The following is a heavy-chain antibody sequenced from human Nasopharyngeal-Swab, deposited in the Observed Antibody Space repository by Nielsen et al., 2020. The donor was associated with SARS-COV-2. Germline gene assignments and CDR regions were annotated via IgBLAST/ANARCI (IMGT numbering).Heavy chain of an antibody. CDR2: MNPNSGNT. V-gene: IGHV1-8*01. CDR1: GYTFTSYD. D-gene: IGHD2-8*02. Sequence: ASVKVSCKASGYTFTSYDINWVRQATGQGLEWMGWMNPNSGNTGYAQKFQGRVTITRNTSISTAYMELSSLRSEDTAMYYCASGGGSVYCTDNTCWDAFDIWGQGTMVTVSS. CDR3: ASGGGSVYCTDNTCWDAFDI. J-gene: IGHJ3*02.